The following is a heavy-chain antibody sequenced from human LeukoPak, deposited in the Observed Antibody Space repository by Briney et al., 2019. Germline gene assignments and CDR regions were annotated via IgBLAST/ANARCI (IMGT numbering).Heavy chain of an antibody. CDR3: AREVQRPLDY. V-gene: IGHV3-7*01. Sequence: GGSLRLSCVGSGFPFSNYWMSWVRQAPGKGLEWVANIKYDGAEQYYVDSVRGRFTISRDNAKNSVSLQMNSLRAEDTAVYSCAREVQRPLDYWGQGILVTVSS. CDR2: IKYDGAEQ. CDR1: GFPFSNYW. J-gene: IGHJ4*02. D-gene: IGHD1-1*01.